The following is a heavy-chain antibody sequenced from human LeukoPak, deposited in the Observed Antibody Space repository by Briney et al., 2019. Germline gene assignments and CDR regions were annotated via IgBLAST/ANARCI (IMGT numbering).Heavy chain of an antibody. Sequence: AGSVKVSCKASGYTFTSYGISWVRQAPGQGLEWMGWISAYNGNTNYAQKLQGRVTMTTGTSTSTAYMELRSLRSDDTAVYYCARGPGDIAVGDFDYWGQGTLVTVSS. CDR1: GYTFTSYG. CDR3: ARGPGDIAVGDFDY. V-gene: IGHV1-18*01. D-gene: IGHD6-19*01. CDR2: ISAYNGNT. J-gene: IGHJ4*02.